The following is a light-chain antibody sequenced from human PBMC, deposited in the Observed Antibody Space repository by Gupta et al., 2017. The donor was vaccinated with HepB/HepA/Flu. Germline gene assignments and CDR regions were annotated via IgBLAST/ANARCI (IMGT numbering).Light chain of an antibody. CDR3: ASWDDSLNGHVV. J-gene: IGLJ2*01. V-gene: IGLV1-44*01. CDR1: SSNIGSNT. Sequence: QSVLTHPPSASGAPGQRVTISCSGSSSNIGSNTVNWYQQLPGTAPKLLIYSNNQRPSGVPARFSGSKSGPSASLAISGLQSEDEADYYCASWDDSLNGHVVFGGGTKLTVL. CDR2: SNN.